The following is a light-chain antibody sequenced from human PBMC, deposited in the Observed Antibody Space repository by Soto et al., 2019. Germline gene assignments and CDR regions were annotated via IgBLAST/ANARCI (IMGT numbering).Light chain of an antibody. Sequence: QSVLTQPASVSGSPGQSITISCTGSNSDIGGYNYVSWYQQHPGKAPRLMIFEVSNRPSGVSNRFSGSKSGNTASLTISGLQAEDEADYYCSSYTSRGPWVFGGGTKLTVL. CDR2: EVS. V-gene: IGLV2-14*01. CDR1: NSDIGGYNY. CDR3: SSYTSRGPWV. J-gene: IGLJ2*01.